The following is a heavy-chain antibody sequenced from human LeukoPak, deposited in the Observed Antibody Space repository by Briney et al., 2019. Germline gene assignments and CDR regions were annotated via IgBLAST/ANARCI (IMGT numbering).Heavy chain of an antibody. J-gene: IGHJ4*02. CDR2: INPNSGGT. Sequence: ASVKVSCKASEYTFSGYYMHWVRQAPGQGLEWMGWINPNSGGTNYAQKLQGRVTMTTDTSTSTAYMELRSLRSDDTAVYYCARGSEEWLQLKTFDYWGQGTLVTVSS. CDR1: EYTFSGYY. D-gene: IGHD5-24*01. V-gene: IGHV1-2*02. CDR3: ARGSEEWLQLKTFDY.